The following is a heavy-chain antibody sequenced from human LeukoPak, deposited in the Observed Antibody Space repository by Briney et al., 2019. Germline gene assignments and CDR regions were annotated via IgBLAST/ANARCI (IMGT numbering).Heavy chain of an antibody. CDR3: SRNGLASTYDI. V-gene: IGHV3-74*01. CDR2: VSPDGRTT. CDR1: GFTFSRHW. J-gene: IGHJ3*02. Sequence: GGSLRLSCAASGFTFSRHWMHWVRQTPGKGLLWVSYVSPDGRTTRYADSVKGRFTISRDNSKNTLYLQLNSLSAEDTAVYYCSRNGLASTYDIRGLGTMVTVSS. D-gene: IGHD3/OR15-3a*01.